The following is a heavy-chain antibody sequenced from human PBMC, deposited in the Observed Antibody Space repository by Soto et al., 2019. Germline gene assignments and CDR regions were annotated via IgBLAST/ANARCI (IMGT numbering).Heavy chain of an antibody. CDR3: ARAMGNNWSTYFSGLDV. CDR1: GGSLSVYN. CDR2: VGHGGST. V-gene: IGHV4-34*01. Sequence: SETLSLTCAVYGGSLSVYNWNWIRQPPGKGLQWIGQVGHGGSTKYNPSLENRVLIEADTSKNQFTLKLTSVTAADTALYYCARAMGNNWSTYFSGLDVWGQGTTVTVSS. J-gene: IGHJ6*02. D-gene: IGHD1-1*01.